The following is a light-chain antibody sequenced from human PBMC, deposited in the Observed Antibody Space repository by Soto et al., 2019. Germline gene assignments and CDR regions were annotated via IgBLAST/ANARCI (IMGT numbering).Light chain of an antibody. CDR2: GAD. CDR3: QQYGSSPRYT. V-gene: IGKV3-20*01. CDR1: QSVRNSY. J-gene: IGKJ2*01. Sequence: EIVLTQFPDTLSLSPGERATLSCRASQSVRNSYLAWYQQRPGQAPRLLIYGADSRATGISDRFSGSGSDTDFTLTISRLEPEDFAVYYCQQYGSSPRYTFGQGTKLEI.